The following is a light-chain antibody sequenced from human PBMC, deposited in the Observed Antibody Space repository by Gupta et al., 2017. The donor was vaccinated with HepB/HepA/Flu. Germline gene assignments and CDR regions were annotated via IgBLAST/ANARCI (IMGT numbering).Light chain of an antibody. V-gene: IGLV7-46*01. Sequence: QAVVTLEPSLTVSPGGTLTLTCGSITGAVTSGHSPYWFQQTPGQAPRTLIYETNQRHSWTPARFSGSLLGDKAALTLSGAEPEEEAEYYCFLTYTSARVFGGGTKLTVL. CDR1: TGAVTSGHS. CDR2: ETN. CDR3: FLTYTSARV. J-gene: IGLJ3*02.